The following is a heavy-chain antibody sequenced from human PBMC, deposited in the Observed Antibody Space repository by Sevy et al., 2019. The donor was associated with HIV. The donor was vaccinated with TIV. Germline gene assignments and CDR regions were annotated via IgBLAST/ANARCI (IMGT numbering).Heavy chain of an antibody. V-gene: IGHV3-7*01. Sequence: GGSLRLSCAASEFTFSSYWMSWVRQAPGKGLEWVANIKQDGSEKYYVDSVKGRFTISRDNVKNSLYVQMNSLRAEDTAVYYCARVGDHGGYFDYWGQGTLVTVSS. CDR2: IKQDGSEK. D-gene: IGHD2-21*02. CDR1: EFTFSSYW. J-gene: IGHJ4*02. CDR3: ARVGDHGGYFDY.